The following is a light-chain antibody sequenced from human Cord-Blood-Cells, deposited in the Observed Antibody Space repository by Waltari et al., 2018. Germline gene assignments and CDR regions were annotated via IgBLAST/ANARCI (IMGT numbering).Light chain of an antibody. CDR3: QQYDNLPYT. CDR2: DAS. Sequence: DIQMTQSQSSLSASVGDRVTITCQARQDISNYLNWYQQKPGKAPKLLIYDASNLETGVPSRFSGSGSGTDFTFTISSLQPEDIATYYCQQYDNLPYTFGQGTKLEIK. CDR1: QDISNY. J-gene: IGKJ2*01. V-gene: IGKV1-33*01.